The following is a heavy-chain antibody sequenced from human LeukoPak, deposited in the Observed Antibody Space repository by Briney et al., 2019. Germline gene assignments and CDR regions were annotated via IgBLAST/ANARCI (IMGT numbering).Heavy chain of an antibody. CDR2: LPPDELDI. V-gene: IGHV3-74*01. D-gene: IGHD5-24*01. CDR3: ARDEVAEMATMDY. Sequence: PGGSLRLSCAASGFTFTNYWMHWVRQAPGMGLVWVSRLPPDELDIIYADSVKGRFTVSRDNAKNTLYLQMNSLRAEDTAVYYCARDEVAEMATMDYWGQGTLVTVSS. J-gene: IGHJ4*02. CDR1: GFTFTNYW.